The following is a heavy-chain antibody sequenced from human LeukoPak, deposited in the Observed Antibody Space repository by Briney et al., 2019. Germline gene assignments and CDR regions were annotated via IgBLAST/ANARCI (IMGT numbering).Heavy chain of an antibody. CDR3: ARARGPKLNMDV. D-gene: IGHD3-10*01. CDR1: GGSFSGYY. J-gene: IGHJ6*03. CDR2: INHSGST. Sequence: SETLSLTCAVYGGSFSGYYWSWIRQPPGKGLDWIGEINHSGSTNYNPSLKSRVTISVDTSKNQFSLKLSSVTAADTAVYYCARARGPKLNMDVWGKGTTVTVSS. V-gene: IGHV4-34*01.